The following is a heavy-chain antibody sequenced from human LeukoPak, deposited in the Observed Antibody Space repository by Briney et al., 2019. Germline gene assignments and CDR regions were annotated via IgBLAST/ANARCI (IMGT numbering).Heavy chain of an antibody. V-gene: IGHV1-2*02. J-gene: IGHJ4*02. D-gene: IGHD5-24*01. CDR1: GYTFTGYY. CDR3: ARVAGMATTFDY. Sequence: ASVKVSCKASGYTFTGYYMHWVRQAPGQGLEWMGWINPNSGGTNYAQKFQGRVTMTRDTSISTAYMELSRLRSDDTAVYYCARVAGMATTFDYWGQGTLVTVSS. CDR2: INPNSGGT.